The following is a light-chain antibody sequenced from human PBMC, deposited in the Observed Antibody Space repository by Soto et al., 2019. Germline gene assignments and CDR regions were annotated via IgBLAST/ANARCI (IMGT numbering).Light chain of an antibody. V-gene: IGKV1-27*01. Sequence: DIQMTQSPSSLSASVGDRVTLTCRASQDISQYLAWYQQRPGKVPKLLIYYASTLHSGVPSRFSGSGSGTEFTLTISSLQPEDVATYYCLKYTKDAPGTFGQGTKVES. CDR2: YAS. CDR1: QDISQY. J-gene: IGKJ1*01. CDR3: LKYTKDAPGT.